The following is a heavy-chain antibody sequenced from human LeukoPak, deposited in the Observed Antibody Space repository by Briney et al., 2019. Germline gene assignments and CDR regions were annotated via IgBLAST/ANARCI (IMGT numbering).Heavy chain of an antibody. D-gene: IGHD4-23*01. Sequence: PSETLSLTRSVSGGSISSYSWNWLRQPAGKGLEWIGRFYTSGTTNYNPSLKSRVTMSIDTSKNQVSLKMRSVTAADTAVYYCARTVVTLDWYFDLWGRGTLVSVSS. J-gene: IGHJ2*01. V-gene: IGHV4-4*07. CDR1: GGSISSYS. CDR2: FYTSGTT. CDR3: ARTVVTLDWYFDL.